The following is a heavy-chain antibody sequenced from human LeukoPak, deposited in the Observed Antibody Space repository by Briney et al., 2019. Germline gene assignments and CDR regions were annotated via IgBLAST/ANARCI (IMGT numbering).Heavy chain of an antibody. V-gene: IGHV4-34*01. CDR2: INHSGST. Sequence: SETLSLTCGVNGGSFSGYYWNWIRQTPGKGLEWIGEINHSGSTNYNPSLKSRVTISEDTSKNQFSLKLSSVTAADTAVYYCARAFRGIFGVFEAFDIWGQGTMVTVSS. J-gene: IGHJ3*02. CDR1: GGSFSGYY. CDR3: ARAFRGIFGVFEAFDI. D-gene: IGHD3-3*01.